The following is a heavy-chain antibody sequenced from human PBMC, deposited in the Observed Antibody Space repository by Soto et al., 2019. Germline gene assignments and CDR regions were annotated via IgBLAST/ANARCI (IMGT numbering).Heavy chain of an antibody. D-gene: IGHD3-3*01. CDR2: ISNDGSNK. Sequence: QPGGSLRLSCAASGFSFSTYGMHWVRQAPGKGLEWMAVISNDGSNKYYADSVKGRFTIYRDNSKNTLYLQMSSLRAEDTAVYFCANGPTIFGVVISYSYYYGLDVWGQGTTVTVSS. V-gene: IGHV3-30*18. CDR1: GFSFSTYG. CDR3: ANGPTIFGVVISYSYYYGLDV. J-gene: IGHJ6*02.